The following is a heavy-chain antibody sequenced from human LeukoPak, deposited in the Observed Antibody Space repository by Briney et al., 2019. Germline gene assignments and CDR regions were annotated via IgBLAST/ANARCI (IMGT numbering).Heavy chain of an antibody. CDR2: IYYSGST. J-gene: IGHJ4*02. Sequence: SETLSLTCTVSGGSISSYYWGWIRQPPGKGLEWIGSIYYSGSTYYNPSLKSRVTISVDTSKNQFSLKLSSVTAADTAVYYCARGDRVVAATRFDYWGQGTLVTVSS. CDR3: ARGDRVVAATRFDY. V-gene: IGHV4-39*07. D-gene: IGHD2-15*01. CDR1: GGSISSYY.